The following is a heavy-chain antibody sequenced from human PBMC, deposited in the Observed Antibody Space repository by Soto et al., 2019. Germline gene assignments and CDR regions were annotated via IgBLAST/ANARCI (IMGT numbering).Heavy chain of an antibody. D-gene: IGHD3-22*01. CDR2: INPNSGGT. CDR1: GYTFTGYY. J-gene: IGHJ4*02. Sequence: QVQLVQSGAEVKKPGASVKVSCKASGYTFTGYYMHWVRQAPGQGLEWMGWINPNSGGTNYAQKFQGRVTMTRDTSISTAYMELSRFRADDTAVYYCARDFDYYDSSGPYDYWGQGTLVTVSS. V-gene: IGHV1-2*02. CDR3: ARDFDYYDSSGPYDY.